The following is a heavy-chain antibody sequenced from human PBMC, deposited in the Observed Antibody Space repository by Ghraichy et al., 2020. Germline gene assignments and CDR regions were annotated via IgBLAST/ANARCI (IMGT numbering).Heavy chain of an antibody. CDR2: ISAYNGNT. CDR1: GYTFTSYG. CDR3: ARISLYYGLYYYGMDV. Sequence: ASVKVSCKASGYTFTSYGISWVRQAPGQGLEWMGWISAYNGNTNYAQKLQGRVTMTTDTSTSTAYMELRSLRSDDTAVYYCARISLYYGLYYYGMDVWGQGTTVTVSS. D-gene: IGHD3-10*01. V-gene: IGHV1-18*01. J-gene: IGHJ6*02.